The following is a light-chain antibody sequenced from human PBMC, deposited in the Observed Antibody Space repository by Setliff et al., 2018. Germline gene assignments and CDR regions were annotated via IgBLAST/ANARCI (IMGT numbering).Light chain of an antibody. J-gene: IGLJ1*01. CDR2: EVS. Sequence: QSVLTQPPSASGSPGQSVTISCTGSSSDVGGYKYVSWYQQHPGKAPKLMIYEVSKRPSGVPDRFSGSKSGNTASLTVSGLQAEDEADYYCSSYAVSNNGLVFGTGTKATVL. CDR1: SSDVGGYKY. CDR3: SSYAVSNNGLV. V-gene: IGLV2-8*01.